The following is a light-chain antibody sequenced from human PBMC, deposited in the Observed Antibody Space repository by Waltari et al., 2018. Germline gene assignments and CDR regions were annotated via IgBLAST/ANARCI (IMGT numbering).Light chain of an antibody. CDR2: AAS. J-gene: IGKJ4*01. Sequence: EIVLTQSPGTLSLSPGERATLSCRASQTVISNYLAWYQQKPGQTPRILIYAASSRAGGSPDRFSGSGSGTDFTLTISRLEPEDFAVYYCQQYGSFPLTFGGGTKVEIK. V-gene: IGKV3-20*01. CDR3: QQYGSFPLT. CDR1: QTVISNY.